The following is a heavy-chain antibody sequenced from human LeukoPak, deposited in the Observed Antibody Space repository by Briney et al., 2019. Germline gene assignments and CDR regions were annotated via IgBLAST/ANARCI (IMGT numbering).Heavy chain of an antibody. CDR3: ARDRAYYYDSSGYYYFDH. CDR2: ISFSGSPT. CDR1: EFTFSSYW. J-gene: IGHJ4*02. D-gene: IGHD3-22*01. Sequence: GGSLRLSCAASEFTFSSYWMSWVRQAPGKGLEWVSYISFSGSPTQYADSVKGRFTISRDNAKNSLYLQMNSLRDEDTAVYYCARDRAYYYDSSGYYYFDHWGQGTLVTVSS. V-gene: IGHV3-48*02.